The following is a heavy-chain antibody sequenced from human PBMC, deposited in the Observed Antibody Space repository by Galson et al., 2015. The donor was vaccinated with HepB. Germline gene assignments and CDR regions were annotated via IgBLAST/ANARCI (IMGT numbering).Heavy chain of an antibody. D-gene: IGHD3-10*01. Sequence: SLRLSCAASGFTVRSNYMSWVRQAPGKGLEWVSVIYNTGDTYYADSVKGRFTISRDNSKNTLYLQMNSLSSEDTAVYYCAREKGRGVISPYFDYWGQGTLVTVSS. CDR1: GFTVRSNY. J-gene: IGHJ4*02. CDR2: IYNTGDT. V-gene: IGHV3-66*03. CDR3: AREKGRGVISPYFDY.